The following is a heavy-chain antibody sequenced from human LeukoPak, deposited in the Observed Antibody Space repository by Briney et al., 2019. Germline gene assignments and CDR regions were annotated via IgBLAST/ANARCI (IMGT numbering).Heavy chain of an antibody. CDR1: GFTFSSYS. Sequence: GGSLRLSCAASGFTFSSYSMNWVRQAPGKGLEWVSYISSSSSTIYYADSVKGRFTISRDNAKNSLYLQMNSLRAEDTAVYYCAGVLPGSHYYFDYWGQGTLVTVSS. V-gene: IGHV3-48*01. CDR3: AGVLPGSHYYFDY. J-gene: IGHJ4*02. D-gene: IGHD1-26*01. CDR2: ISSSSSTI.